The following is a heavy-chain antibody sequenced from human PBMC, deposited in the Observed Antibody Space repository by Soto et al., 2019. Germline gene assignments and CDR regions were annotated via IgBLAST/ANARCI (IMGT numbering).Heavy chain of an antibody. CDR1: GGSLTGYY. CDR2: IYHTGST. J-gene: IGHJ6*03. Sequence: QVQLQQWGAGLLKPSETLSLTCAVYGGSLTGYYWSWIRQPPGKGLEWIGEIYHTGSTNYNPPLTSRVTISVDTSKSQFSLKLSSVTAADTAVYFCARVRSPYFYYMDVWGEGTTVTVSS. V-gene: IGHV4-34*01. CDR3: ARVRSPYFYYMDV. D-gene: IGHD1-26*01.